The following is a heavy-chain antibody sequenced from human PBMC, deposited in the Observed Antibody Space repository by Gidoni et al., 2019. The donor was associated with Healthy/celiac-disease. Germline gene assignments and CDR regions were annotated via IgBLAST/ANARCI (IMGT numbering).Heavy chain of an antibody. J-gene: IGHJ6*03. CDR2: MNPNSGNT. CDR3: ARGRPVVVVVPAARGYYMDV. D-gene: IGHD2-2*01. Sequence: QVQLVQSGAEVKKPGASVKVSCKASGYTFTSYDINWVRQATGQGLEWMGWMNPNSGNTGYAQKFQGRVTMTRNTSISTAYMELSSLRSEDTAVYYCARGRPVVVVVPAARGYYMDVWGKGTTVTVSS. V-gene: IGHV1-8*01. CDR1: GYTFTSYD.